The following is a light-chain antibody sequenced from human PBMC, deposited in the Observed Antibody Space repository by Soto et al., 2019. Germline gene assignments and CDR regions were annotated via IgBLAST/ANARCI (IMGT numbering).Light chain of an antibody. CDR1: QTVRNN. CDR2: GAS. V-gene: IGKV3-15*01. Sequence: EIVLTQSPVPMSLSPGERATLSCRASQTVRNNYLAWYQQKPGQAPRLLIYGASTRATGIPARFSGSGSGTEFTLTISSLQSEDFAVYYCQQYNNWPQPSGQGTK. CDR3: QQYNNWPQP. J-gene: IGKJ1*01.